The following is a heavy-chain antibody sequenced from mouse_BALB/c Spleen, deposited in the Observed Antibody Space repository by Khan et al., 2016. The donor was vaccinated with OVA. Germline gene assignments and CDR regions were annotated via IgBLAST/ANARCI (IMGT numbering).Heavy chain of an antibody. CDR2: IDPFSGGT. J-gene: IGHJ3*01. V-gene: IGHV1S135*01. D-gene: IGHD2-2*01. CDR3: TRHGYVAWFTY. CDR1: GYSFSSYY. Sequence: MQLEESGPELMKPGSSVKISCKASGYSFSSYYIHWVMQSHGKSLEWIGYIDPFSGGTNYNQKFKGKATLTVDRSSSTAYIHLSNLTSEDSAVYFCTRHGYVAWFTYWGQGTLVTVAA.